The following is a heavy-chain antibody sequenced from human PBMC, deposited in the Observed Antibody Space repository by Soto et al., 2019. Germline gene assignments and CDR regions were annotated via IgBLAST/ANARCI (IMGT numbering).Heavy chain of an antibody. CDR3: ARGYSSGWIDY. V-gene: IGHV3-33*01. CDR2: IWYDGSNK. CDR1: GFTFSSYG. D-gene: IGHD6-19*01. J-gene: IGHJ4*02. Sequence: QVQLVESGGGVVQPGRSLRLSCAASGFTFSSYGMHWVRQAPGKGLEWAAVIWYDGSNKYYADSVKGRFTISRDNSKNTLYLQMNSLRAEDTAVYYCARGYSSGWIDYWGQGTLVTVSS.